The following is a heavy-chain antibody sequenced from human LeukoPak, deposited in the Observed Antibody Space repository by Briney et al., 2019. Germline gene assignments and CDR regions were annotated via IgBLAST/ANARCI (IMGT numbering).Heavy chain of an antibody. V-gene: IGHV1-24*01. CDR1: GYTLTELS. Sequence: ASVKVSCKVSGYTLTELSMHWVRQAPGKGLEWMGGFDPEDGETIYAQKFQGRVTMTEDTSTDTAYMELSSLRSEDTAVYYCATDLDTAMVTGFIRSYWGQGTLVTVSS. CDR3: ATDLDTAMVTGFIRSY. J-gene: IGHJ4*02. CDR2: FDPEDGET. D-gene: IGHD5-18*01.